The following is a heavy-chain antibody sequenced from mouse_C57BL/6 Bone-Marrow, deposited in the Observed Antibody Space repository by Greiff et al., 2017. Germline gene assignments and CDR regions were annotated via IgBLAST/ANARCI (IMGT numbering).Heavy chain of an antibody. CDR1: GFTFSSYA. D-gene: IGHD1-1*01. CDR3: ATHDCGSFDY. J-gene: IGHJ2*01. Sequence: EVQLVESGGGLVKPGGSLKLSCAASGFTFSSYAMSWVRQTPEKRLEWVATISDGGSYTYYPDNVKGRFSISRDNAKNNLYLQMSHLKSEDTAMYCCATHDCGSFDYWGQGTTLTVSS. V-gene: IGHV5-4*01. CDR2: ISDGGSYT.